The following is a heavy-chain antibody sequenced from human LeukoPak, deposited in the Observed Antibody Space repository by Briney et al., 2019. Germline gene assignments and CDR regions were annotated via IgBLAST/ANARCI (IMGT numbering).Heavy chain of an antibody. D-gene: IGHD3-10*01. CDR3: VRSGSYYNPVVRGAFDI. Sequence: PSETLSLTCAVYDGSFSGYYWSWIRQSPGKGLEWSWGINHRGSTNYNPSLQSRVTISVDTSKNQLSLKLTSVNAADTAVYYCVRSGSYYNPVVRGAFDIWGQGTMVTVSS. CDR1: DGSFSGYY. J-gene: IGHJ3*02. CDR2: INHRGST. V-gene: IGHV4-34*01.